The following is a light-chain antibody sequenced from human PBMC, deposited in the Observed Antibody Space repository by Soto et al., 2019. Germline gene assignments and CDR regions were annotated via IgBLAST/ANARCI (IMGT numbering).Light chain of an antibody. J-gene: IGLJ1*01. CDR3: FSYAGRYTYV. CDR1: SSDVGGYNH. CDR2: DVD. V-gene: IGLV2-11*01. Sequence: QSALTQPRSVSGSPGQSVTISCTGTSSDVGGYNHVSWYQQHPGKAPKFMIYDVDKRPSGVPDRFSGSKFGNTASLTISGLQAEDEADYYCFSYAGRYTYVFGTGTKLTVL.